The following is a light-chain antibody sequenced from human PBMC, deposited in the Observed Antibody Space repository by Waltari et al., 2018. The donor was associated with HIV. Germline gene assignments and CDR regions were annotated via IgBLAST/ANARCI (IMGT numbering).Light chain of an antibody. CDR2: SAS. CDR3: QQASALPLT. V-gene: IGKV1-39*01. J-gene: IGKJ4*01. CDR1: HDVATY. Sequence: DILMTQSPASLSASLGDRVTMTCRSSHDVATYVSWYHQRPGKPPSLLIYSASTLHIGVPSRFTGAGSGRLFTLTINRLQPEDFASYFCQQASALPLTFGGGTNV.